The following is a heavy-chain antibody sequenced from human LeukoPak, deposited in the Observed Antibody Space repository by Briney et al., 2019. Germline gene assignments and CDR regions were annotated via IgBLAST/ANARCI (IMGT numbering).Heavy chain of an antibody. CDR3: TRDQYDFLSGLVDY. J-gene: IGHJ4*02. CDR2: ISSSSYI. Sequence: GGSLRLSCAASGFTFSSYAMSWVRQAPGKGLEWVSSISSSSYIYYADSVKGRFTISRDNAKNSLYLQTNSLRADDKAVYNRTRDQYDFLSGLVDYWVEATLVTVSS. CDR1: GFTFSSYA. D-gene: IGHD3-3*01. V-gene: IGHV3-21*01.